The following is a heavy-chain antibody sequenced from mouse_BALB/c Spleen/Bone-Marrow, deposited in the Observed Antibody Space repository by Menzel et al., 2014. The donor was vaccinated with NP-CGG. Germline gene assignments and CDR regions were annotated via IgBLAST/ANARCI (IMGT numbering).Heavy chain of an antibody. Sequence: VQLKQSGAELVKPGASVKLSCTASGFNIKDTYMHWVKQRPEQGLEWIGRIDPANGNTKYDPKFQGKATITADTSSNTASLRLSSLTSEDTAVYYCARRAARATGFAYWGQGTLVTVSA. V-gene: IGHV14-3*02. D-gene: IGHD3-1*01. CDR2: IDPANGNT. CDR1: GFNIKDTY. J-gene: IGHJ3*01. CDR3: ARRAARATGFAY.